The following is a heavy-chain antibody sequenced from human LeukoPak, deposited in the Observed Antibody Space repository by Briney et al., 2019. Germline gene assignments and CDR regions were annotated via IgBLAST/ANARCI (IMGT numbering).Heavy chain of an antibody. CDR1: GFTFSSYA. Sequence: GGSLRLSCAASGFTFSSYAVHWVRQAPGKGLEYVSAISSNGGSTYYANSVKGRFTISRDNSKNTLYLQMGSLRAEDMAVYYCARVGGSVRYDSSGNDYWGQGTLVTVSS. CDR3: ARVGGSVRYDSSGNDY. V-gene: IGHV3-64*01. CDR2: ISSNGGST. D-gene: IGHD3-22*01. J-gene: IGHJ4*02.